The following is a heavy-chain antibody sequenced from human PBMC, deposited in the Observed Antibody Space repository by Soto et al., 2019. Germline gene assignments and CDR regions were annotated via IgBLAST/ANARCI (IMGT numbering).Heavy chain of an antibody. V-gene: IGHV4-39*01. CDR1: GDSISSSSYS. CDR2: IYYSGST. Sequence: SETLSLTCTVSGDSISSSSYSWGWIRQPPGKGLEWIGHIYYSGSTYNNPSLKSRVTISVDESKNQFSLKLTSVTAADTAVYYCARAPQGNNGYAWFDPWGQGPLVPVSS. CDR3: ARAPQGNNGYAWFDP. J-gene: IGHJ5*02. D-gene: IGHD2-8*01.